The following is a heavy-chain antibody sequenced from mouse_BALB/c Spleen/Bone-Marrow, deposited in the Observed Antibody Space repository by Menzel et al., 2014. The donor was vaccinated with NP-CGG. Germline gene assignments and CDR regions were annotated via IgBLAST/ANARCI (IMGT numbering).Heavy chain of an antibody. Sequence: VQLQQSGAELMKPGASVKISCKATGYTFSYYWIEWIKQRPGHGLEWIGEILPGSGSSNYNEKLKGKATFTADTSSNTAYMQLSSLTSEDSAVYYCARTADGYYYAMDYWGQGTSVTVSS. CDR2: ILPGSGSS. D-gene: IGHD2-3*01. CDR3: ARTADGYYYAMDY. V-gene: IGHV1-9*01. CDR1: GYTFSYYW. J-gene: IGHJ4*01.